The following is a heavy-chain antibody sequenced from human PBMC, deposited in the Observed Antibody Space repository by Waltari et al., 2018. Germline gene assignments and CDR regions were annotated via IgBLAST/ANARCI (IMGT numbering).Heavy chain of an antibody. D-gene: IGHD3-3*01. CDR2: IYSGGST. CDR1: GFTVSRNS. J-gene: IGHJ4*02. Sequence: EVQLVESGGGFLQPGGSLRLSCAASGFTVSRNSIGWVRQAPGKGLEWVAVIYSGGSTYYADSVKGRFTIARDNSKNTLYLQMNSLRAEDTAVYYCARGITIFGVVLDYWGQGTLVTVSS. CDR3: ARGITIFGVVLDY. V-gene: IGHV3-53*01.